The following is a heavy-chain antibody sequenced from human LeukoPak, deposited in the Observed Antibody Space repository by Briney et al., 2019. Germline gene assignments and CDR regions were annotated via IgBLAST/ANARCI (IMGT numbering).Heavy chain of an antibody. CDR1: GFTFSSYE. V-gene: IGHV3-48*03. CDR2: ISSGSTI. Sequence: QPGGSLRLSCAASGFTFSSYEMNWVRQAPGKGLEWVSYISSGSTIYDADSVKGRFTISRDNAKNSLYLQMNSLRAEDTAVYYCARESIAAAGAPFDYWGQGTLVTVSS. CDR3: ARESIAAAGAPFDY. D-gene: IGHD6-25*01. J-gene: IGHJ4*02.